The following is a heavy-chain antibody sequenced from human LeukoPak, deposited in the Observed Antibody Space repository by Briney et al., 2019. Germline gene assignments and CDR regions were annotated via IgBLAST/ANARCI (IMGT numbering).Heavy chain of an antibody. CDR1: GVTFGSYDFTFTSYA. D-gene: IGHD3-22*01. V-gene: IGHV1-69*13. Sequence: SVKVSCKASGVTFGSYDFTFTSYAISWVRQAPGQGLEWMGGIIPIYGRANYPQKFQGRVSVTVDESTRTVTMQLSSLRSEDTAAYYCAGFFYDSSNDAFDIWGQGTVVTVS. CDR3: AGFFYDSSNDAFDI. CDR2: IIPIYGRA. J-gene: IGHJ3*02.